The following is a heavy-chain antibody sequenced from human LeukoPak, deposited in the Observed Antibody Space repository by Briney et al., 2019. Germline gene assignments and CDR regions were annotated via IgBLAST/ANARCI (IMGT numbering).Heavy chain of an antibody. Sequence: SETLSLTCTVSGGSISSGGYCWSWIRQHPGKGLEWIGYIYYSGSTYYNPSLKSRVTISVDTSKNQFSLKLTSVTAADTAVYYCARFPEYYYDTSGYYSNRYYFDYWGRGTLVTVSS. CDR1: GGSISSGGYC. D-gene: IGHD3-22*01. V-gene: IGHV4-31*03. CDR3: ARFPEYYYDTSGYYSNRYYFDY. J-gene: IGHJ4*02. CDR2: IYYSGST.